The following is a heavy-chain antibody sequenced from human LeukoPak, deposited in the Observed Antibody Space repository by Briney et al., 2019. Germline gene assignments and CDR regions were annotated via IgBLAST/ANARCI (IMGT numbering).Heavy chain of an antibody. Sequence: PSETLSLTCTVSGGFISSYYWSWIRQPPGKGLEWIGEINHSGSTNYNPSLKSRVTISVDTSKNQFSLKLSSVTAADTAVYYCARGKYSGNWFDPWGQGTLVTVSS. V-gene: IGHV4-34*01. J-gene: IGHJ5*02. D-gene: IGHD2-21*01. CDR1: GGFISSYY. CDR3: ARGKYSGNWFDP. CDR2: INHSGST.